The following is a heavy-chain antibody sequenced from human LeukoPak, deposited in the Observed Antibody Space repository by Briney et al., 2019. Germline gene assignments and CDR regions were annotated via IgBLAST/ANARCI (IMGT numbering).Heavy chain of an antibody. V-gene: IGHV4-59*01. Sequence: SETLSLTCTVSGGSISSYYWSWIRQPPGKGLEWIGYIYYSGSTNYNPSLKSRVTISVDTSKNQFSLKLSSVTAADPAVFYCARTLSEYRSPSLGYWSEGMLVTVPS. CDR3: ARTLSEYRSPSLGY. CDR1: GGSISSYY. CDR2: IYYSGST. J-gene: IGHJ4*02. D-gene: IGHD6-6*01.